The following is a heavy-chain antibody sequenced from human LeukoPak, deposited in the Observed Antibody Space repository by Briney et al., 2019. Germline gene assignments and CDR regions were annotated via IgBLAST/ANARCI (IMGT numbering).Heavy chain of an antibody. D-gene: IGHD6-13*01. CDR2: IGSKANNYAT. Sequence: GGSLRLSCAASGFTFSGSVMHWVRQAPGKGLEWVGHIGSKANNYATAYAASVKGRFTISRDDSQNTAYLQMNSLKTEDTALYHCTRQWSTAGAGPMDFDYWGQGTLVTVYS. J-gene: IGHJ4*02. CDR1: GFTFSGSV. V-gene: IGHV3-73*01. CDR3: TRQWSTAGAGPMDFDY.